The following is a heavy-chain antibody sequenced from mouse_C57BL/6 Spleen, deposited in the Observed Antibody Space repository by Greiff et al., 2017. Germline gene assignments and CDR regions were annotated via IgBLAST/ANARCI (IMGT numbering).Heavy chain of an antibody. CDR2: IRLKSDNYAT. CDR3: TGGVNYYRRSLLLVNFDV. CDR1: GFTFSNYW. D-gene: IGHD1-1*01. Sequence: EVKVEESGGGLVQPGGSMKLSCVASGFTFSNYWMNWGRQSPEKGLEWVAQIRLKSDNYATHYAESVKGRFTISRDDSKSSVYMQMNNLRAEDTGIYYFTGGVNYYRRSLLLVNFDVWVTGTTVTVSS. J-gene: IGHJ1*03. V-gene: IGHV6-3*01.